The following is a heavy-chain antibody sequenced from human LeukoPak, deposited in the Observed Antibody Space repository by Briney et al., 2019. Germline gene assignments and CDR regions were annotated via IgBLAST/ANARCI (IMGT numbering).Heavy chain of an antibody. D-gene: IGHD2-2*03. Sequence: PGGSLRLSCAASGITLSYYWMFWVRQSPGKGLVHVSRIESGGTRTMYAESVKGPFTISRDNAKNPMYLQMNSRRAEYTAFYYCVRGGHKLDIQTSRYYYCLDVSGQGTTVTASS. J-gene: IGHJ6*02. CDR2: IESGGTRT. CDR3: VRGGHKLDIQTSRYYYCLDV. V-gene: IGHV3-74*03. CDR1: GITLSYYW.